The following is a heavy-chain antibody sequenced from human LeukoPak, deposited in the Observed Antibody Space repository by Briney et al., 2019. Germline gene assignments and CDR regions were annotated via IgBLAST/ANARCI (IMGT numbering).Heavy chain of an antibody. J-gene: IGHJ4*02. Sequence: ASVKVSCKASGYTFTNYGITWVRQAPGQGLEWMGWISTYNGNTNYVQKLQGRVTLTTDTSTSTAYMELRSLRSVDTAVYYCAREFPALLPAAPRGYYFDYWGQGTLVTVSS. D-gene: IGHD2-2*01. CDR1: GYTFTNYG. CDR2: ISTYNGNT. CDR3: AREFPALLPAAPRGYYFDY. V-gene: IGHV1-18*01.